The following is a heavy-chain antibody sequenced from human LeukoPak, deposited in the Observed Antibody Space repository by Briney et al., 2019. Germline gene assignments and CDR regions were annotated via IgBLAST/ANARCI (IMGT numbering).Heavy chain of an antibody. CDR3: ASRSSIWSGYQDTLYYFDS. CDR1: GASINSDF. J-gene: IGHJ4*02. D-gene: IGHD3-3*01. Sequence: SETLSLTCTVSGASINSDFWSWIRQPPGKGLEWIGYIYYSGSTYYNPSLKSRVTISVDTSKNHFSLKLSSVTAADTAVYYCASRSSIWSGYQDTLYYFDSWGQGTLVTVSS. V-gene: IGHV4-59*01. CDR2: IYYSGST.